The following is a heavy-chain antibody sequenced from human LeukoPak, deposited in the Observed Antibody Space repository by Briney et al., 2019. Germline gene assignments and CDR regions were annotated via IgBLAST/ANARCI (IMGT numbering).Heavy chain of an antibody. Sequence: GGSLRLSCAASGFTFSSYSLNWVRQAPGKGLEWVSSISSSSGYIYYADSVKGRFTISRDNAKNSLYLQMDSLRAEDTAIYFCARDKGSGWSILDYWGQGSLVTVSS. CDR2: ISSSSGYI. D-gene: IGHD6-19*01. V-gene: IGHV3-21*01. CDR3: ARDKGSGWSILDY. CDR1: GFTFSSYS. J-gene: IGHJ4*02.